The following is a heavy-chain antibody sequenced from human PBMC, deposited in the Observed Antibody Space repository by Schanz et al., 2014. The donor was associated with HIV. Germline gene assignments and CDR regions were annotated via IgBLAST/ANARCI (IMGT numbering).Heavy chain of an antibody. Sequence: QVQLVESGGGVVQPGRSLRLSCAASGFTFSSYGMHWVRQAPGKGLEWVAVIWYDGSHKYYADSVKGRFTISRDNSKNTLYLQMNSLRAEDTAVYYCARENPLYYYLHGGPFDIWGQGTMVTVSS. D-gene: IGHD3-10*01. J-gene: IGHJ3*02. CDR3: ARENPLYYYLHGGPFDI. V-gene: IGHV3-33*01. CDR2: IWYDGSHK. CDR1: GFTFSSYG.